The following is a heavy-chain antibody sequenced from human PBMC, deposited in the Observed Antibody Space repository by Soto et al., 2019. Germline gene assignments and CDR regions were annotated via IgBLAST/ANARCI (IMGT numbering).Heavy chain of an antibody. J-gene: IGHJ4*02. V-gene: IGHV3-7*03. CDR3: AILLPDVTYYAVFDF. Sequence: ESLTLTCTGSGGTISSYWLNWIRQAPGKGLEWVANIQQDAREAYSVDSVKGQFPITRDNAKNSLYLHMNNLRVADTAGYSCAILLPDVTYYAVFDFWGQGVLVTVS. CDR1: GGTISSYW. CDR2: IQQDAREA. D-gene: IGHD3-3*01.